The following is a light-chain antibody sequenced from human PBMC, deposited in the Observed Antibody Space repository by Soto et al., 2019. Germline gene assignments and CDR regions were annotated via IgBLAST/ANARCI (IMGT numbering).Light chain of an antibody. CDR2: KAS. Sequence: DIQMTQSPSTLSASVGDTVTVTCRASQSVSGWLAWYQQKPGKAPQVLIYKASDLKSGVPSRFSGSGSGTEFTLTISGLQPDDSATYYCQQYETYATFGQGTKVDI. CDR3: QQYETYAT. V-gene: IGKV1-5*03. CDR1: QSVSGW. J-gene: IGKJ1*01.